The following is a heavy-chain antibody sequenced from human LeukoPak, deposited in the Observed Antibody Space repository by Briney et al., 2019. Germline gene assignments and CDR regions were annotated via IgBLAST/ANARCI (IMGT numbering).Heavy chain of an antibody. CDR3: ARESYGMDV. CDR2: IYQSGNT. Sequence: SETLFLTCAVSGCSISSGGYSWGWIRQPPGKGLEWIGYIYQSGNTYYNPSLKSRVTISVDRSKNQFSLKLSSVTAADTAVYYCARESYGMDVWGQGTTVTVSS. J-gene: IGHJ6*02. V-gene: IGHV4-30-2*01. CDR1: GCSISSGGYS.